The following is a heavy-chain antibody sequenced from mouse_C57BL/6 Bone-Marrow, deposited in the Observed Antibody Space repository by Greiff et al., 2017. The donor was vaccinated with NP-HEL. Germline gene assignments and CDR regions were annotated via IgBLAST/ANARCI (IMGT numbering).Heavy chain of an antibody. V-gene: IGHV1-54*01. CDR1: GYAFTNYL. CDR2: INPGGGGT. Sequence: QVQLQQSGAELVRPGTSVKVSCKASGYAFTNYLIEWVKQRPGQGLAWIGVINPGGGGTNYNEKFKGKANLPADKTSSTAYMQLSSLTSEDSAVYFCAKSGSSGYFFAYWGQGTLVTVSA. J-gene: IGHJ3*01. CDR3: AKSGSSGYFFAY. D-gene: IGHD3-2*02.